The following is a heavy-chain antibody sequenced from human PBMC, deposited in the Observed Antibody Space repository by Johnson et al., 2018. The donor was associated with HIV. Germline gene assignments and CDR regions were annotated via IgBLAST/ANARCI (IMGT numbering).Heavy chain of an antibody. V-gene: IGHV3-30-3*01. Sequence: VQLVESGGGVVQPGRSLRLSCAASRFTFSSHAMHWVRQAPGKGLEWVAVISYDGSNKYYADSVKGRFTISRDNSKNTLYLQMNSLRAEDTAVYYCAREGNYYDSSSHAFDIWGQGTMVTVSS. CDR3: AREGNYYDSSSHAFDI. J-gene: IGHJ3*02. D-gene: IGHD3-22*01. CDR1: RFTFSSHA. CDR2: ISYDGSNK.